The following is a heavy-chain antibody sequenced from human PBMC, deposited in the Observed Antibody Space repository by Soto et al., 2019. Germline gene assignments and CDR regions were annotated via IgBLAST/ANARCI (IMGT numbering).Heavy chain of an antibody. D-gene: IGHD6-13*01. J-gene: IGHJ5*02. Sequence: QVQLVQSGAEVKKPGTSVNVSCKAAGGTFSSYTISWVRQSPGQGLEWMGRIIPILGISNYVQKFQGRVTITADKSTSTAYMELSSLGYEDTAVYYWARLCVIAAAGGWFDPWGQGTLVTVAS. CDR3: ARLCVIAAAGGWFDP. CDR2: IIPILGIS. V-gene: IGHV1-69*02. CDR1: GGTFSSYT.